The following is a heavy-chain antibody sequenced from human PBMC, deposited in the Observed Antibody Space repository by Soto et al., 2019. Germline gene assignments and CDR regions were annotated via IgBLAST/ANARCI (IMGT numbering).Heavy chain of an antibody. CDR3: ARGWISGSSDY. V-gene: IGHV1-3*01. CDR1: GYNFTNNG. CDR2: INASSGNT. Sequence: ASVKVSCKASGYNFTNNGIHWVRQAPGQRPEWMGWINASSGNTRYSQKFQGRVTISIDTSASTTYMDLTSLRPEDTAVYYCARGWISGSSDYWGQGTLVTVSS. J-gene: IGHJ4*02. D-gene: IGHD2-2*03.